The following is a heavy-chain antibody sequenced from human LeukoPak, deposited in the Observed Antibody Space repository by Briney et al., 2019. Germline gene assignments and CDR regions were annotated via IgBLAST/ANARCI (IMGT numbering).Heavy chain of an antibody. D-gene: IGHD3-22*01. Sequence: GGSLRLSCAASGFTFNSYTMNWVRQAPGKGPEWVSSITSSSSYIYYADSVKGRFTISRDNAKNTLHLQMNSLRAEDTAVYYCVRDWGYDSSGYWQKYFDSWGQGTLVTVSS. J-gene: IGHJ4*02. CDR2: ITSSSSYI. V-gene: IGHV3-21*01. CDR1: GFTFNSYT. CDR3: VRDWGYDSSGYWQKYFDS.